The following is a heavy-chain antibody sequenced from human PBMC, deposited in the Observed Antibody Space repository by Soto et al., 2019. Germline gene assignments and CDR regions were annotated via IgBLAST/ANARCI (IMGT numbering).Heavy chain of an antibody. V-gene: IGHV5-51*01. CDR3: ARGYFDSGHGYDL. D-gene: IGHD3-10*01. CDR1: GHLFNNHW. CDR2: IFTRDSET. Sequence: GESLKISCKGPGHLFNNHWIGWVRQTPGKGLEWMGLIFTRDSETRTSPSFQGHVSFSVDNSINTVYLQWTSLKTTDTGIYFCARGYFDSGHGYDLWGQGTLVTVSS. J-gene: IGHJ5*02.